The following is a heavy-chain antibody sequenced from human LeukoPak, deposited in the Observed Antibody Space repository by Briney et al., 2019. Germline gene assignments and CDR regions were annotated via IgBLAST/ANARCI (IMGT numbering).Heavy chain of an antibody. Sequence: PGRSLRLSCAASGFTFDDYAMHWVRQAPGKGLEWVSGISWNSGSIGYANSVKGRFTISRDNAKNSLYLQMSSLRAEDTALYYCAKDYLPNSSGCLDYWGQGTLVTVSS. J-gene: IGHJ4*02. CDR3: AKDYLPNSSGCLDY. D-gene: IGHD6-19*01. CDR2: ISWNSGSI. V-gene: IGHV3-9*01. CDR1: GFTFDDYA.